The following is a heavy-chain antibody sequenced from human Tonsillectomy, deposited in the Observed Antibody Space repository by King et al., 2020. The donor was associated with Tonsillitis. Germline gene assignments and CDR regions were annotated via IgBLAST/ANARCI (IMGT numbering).Heavy chain of an antibody. D-gene: IGHD6-6*01. CDR2: ISGDGGST. V-gene: IGHV3-43*02. J-gene: IGHJ4*02. CDR1: GFTFDDYA. Sequence: VQLVESGGGVVQPGGSLRLSCAASGFTFDDYAMHWVRQAPGKGLEWVSLISGDGGSTYYADSVKGRFTISRDNSKNSLYLQMNSLRTEDTALYYCAKDQGNIAARRGGFDYWGQGTLVTVSS. CDR3: AKDQGNIAARRGGFDY.